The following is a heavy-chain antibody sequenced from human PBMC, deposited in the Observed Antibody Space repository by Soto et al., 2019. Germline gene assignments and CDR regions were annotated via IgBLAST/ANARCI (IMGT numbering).Heavy chain of an antibody. Sequence: ASVKVSFKASGYIFTAYSMHWVRQAPGQGLEWLGWINPNSGDTIYAQKFQDRVTVTCDTSVSTAYLELSSLSSDDTALYYCAREASAVVSLDYWGQGTLVTVSS. CDR3: AREASAVVSLDY. D-gene: IGHD2-15*01. CDR1: GYIFTAYS. J-gene: IGHJ4*02. CDR2: INPNSGDT. V-gene: IGHV1-2*02.